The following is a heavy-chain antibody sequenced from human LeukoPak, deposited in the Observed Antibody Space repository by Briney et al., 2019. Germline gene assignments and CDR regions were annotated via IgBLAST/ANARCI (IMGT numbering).Heavy chain of an antibody. CDR1: GGSISSYY. V-gene: IGHV4-59*01. J-gene: IGHJ2*01. CDR2: IYYSGST. CDR3: ARRVGIRYFEL. Sequence: SETLSLTCTVSGGSISSYYWSWIRQPPGKGLEWIGYIYYSGSTNYNPSLKSRVTISVDTSKNQFSLKLKSVTAADTAVYYCARRVGIRYFELWGRGTLVTVSS. D-gene: IGHD2-21*01.